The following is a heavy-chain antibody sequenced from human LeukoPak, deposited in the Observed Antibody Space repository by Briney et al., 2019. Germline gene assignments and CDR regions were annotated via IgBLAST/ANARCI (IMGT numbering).Heavy chain of an antibody. CDR2: IYYSGST. V-gene: IGHV4-59*01. J-gene: IGHJ5*02. D-gene: IGHD3-3*01. CDR1: GGSISSYY. CDR3: ARYSDAYAGARWFDH. Sequence: SETLSLTCTVSGGSISSYYWSWIRQPPGKELEWIGYIYYSGSTNYNPSLKSRVTISVDTSKNQFSLTLNSVTAADTAVYYCARYSDAYAGARWFDHWGQGTLSPSPQ.